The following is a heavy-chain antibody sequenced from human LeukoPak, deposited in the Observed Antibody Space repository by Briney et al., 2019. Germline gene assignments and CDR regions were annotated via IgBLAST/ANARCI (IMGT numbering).Heavy chain of an antibody. J-gene: IGHJ4*02. CDR3: ARSLNFDIVVVPAATENYY. CDR2: ISSSSSYI. D-gene: IGHD2-2*01. V-gene: IGHV3-21*01. Sequence: NPGGSLRLSCAASGFTFSSYSMNWVRQAPGKGLEWVSSISSSSSYIYYADSVKGRFTISRDNAKNSLYLQMNSLRAEDTAVYYCARSLNFDIVVVPAATENYYWGQGTLVTVSS. CDR1: GFTFSSYS.